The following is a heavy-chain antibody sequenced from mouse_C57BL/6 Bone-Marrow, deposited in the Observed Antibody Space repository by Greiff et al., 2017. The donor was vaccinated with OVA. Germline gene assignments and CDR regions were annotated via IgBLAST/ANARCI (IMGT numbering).Heavy chain of an antibody. CDR2: IWWDDDK. Sequence: QVTLKVSGPGILQPSQTLSLTCSFSGFSLSTFGMGVGWIRQPSGKGLEWPAHIWWDDDKYYNPALKSRLTISKDTSKNQVFLKIANVDTADTATYYCARNGTGFNYAMDYWGQGTSVTVSS. CDR3: ARNGTGFNYAMDY. D-gene: IGHD4-1*01. J-gene: IGHJ4*01. V-gene: IGHV8-8*01. CDR1: GFSLSTFGMG.